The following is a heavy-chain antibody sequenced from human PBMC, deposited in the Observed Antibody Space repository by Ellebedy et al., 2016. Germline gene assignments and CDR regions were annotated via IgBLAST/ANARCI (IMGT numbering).Heavy chain of an antibody. CDR3: ARHSNPVVPAAAYYFDY. CDR1: GGSFSGYY. V-gene: IGHV4-34*01. Sequence: SETLSLTXAVYGGSFSGYYWSWIRQPPGKGLEWIGEINHSGSTNYNPSLKSRVTISVDKSKNQFSLRLSSVTAADTAVYYCARHSNPVVPAAAYYFDYWGQGTLVTVSS. D-gene: IGHD2-2*01. J-gene: IGHJ4*02. CDR2: INHSGST.